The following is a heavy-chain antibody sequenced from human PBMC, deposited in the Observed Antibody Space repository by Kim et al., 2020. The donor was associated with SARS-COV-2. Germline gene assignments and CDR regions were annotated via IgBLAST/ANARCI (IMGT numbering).Heavy chain of an antibody. J-gene: IGHJ4*02. V-gene: IGHV3-30*18. CDR3: AKDPGRYPTFSFDY. CDR1: GFTFSSYG. CDR2: ISYDGSNK. Sequence: GGSLRLSCAASGFTFSSYGMHWVRQAPGKGLEWVAVISYDGSNKYYADSVKGRFTISRDNSKNTLYLQMNSLRAEDTAVYYCAKDPGRYPTFSFDYWGQGTLVTVSS. D-gene: IGHD3-16*02.